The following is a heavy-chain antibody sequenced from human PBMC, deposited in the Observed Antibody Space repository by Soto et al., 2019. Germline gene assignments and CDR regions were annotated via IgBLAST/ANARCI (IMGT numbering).Heavy chain of an antibody. J-gene: IGHJ4*02. CDR2: ISAYNGNT. CDR1: GYTFTSYG. D-gene: IGHD2-2*01. CDR3: ARVLIGPAAMPDYFDY. V-gene: IGHV1-18*01. Sequence: QVQLVQSGAEVKKPGASVKVSCKASGYTFTSYGISWVRQAPGQGLEWMGWISAYNGNTNYAQKLQGRVTMTTDTATSTAYKELRSLRSDDTAVYYYARVLIGPAAMPDYFDYWGQGTLVTVSS.